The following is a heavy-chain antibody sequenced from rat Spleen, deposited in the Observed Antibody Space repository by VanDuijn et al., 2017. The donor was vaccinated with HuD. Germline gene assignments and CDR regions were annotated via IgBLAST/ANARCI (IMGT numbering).Heavy chain of an antibody. CDR1: GFTFSDYD. J-gene: IGHJ3*01. Sequence: EVQLVESGGGLVQPGRSLKLSCVASGFTFSDYDMAWVRQAPAKGLEWVASIRSSGGSTYYRDSVKGRFTISRDNAKSTLYLQMDSLRSEDTATYYCTTMSNWFVYWGQGTLVTVSS. CDR3: TTMSNWFVY. V-gene: IGHV5-27*01. CDR2: IRSSGGST.